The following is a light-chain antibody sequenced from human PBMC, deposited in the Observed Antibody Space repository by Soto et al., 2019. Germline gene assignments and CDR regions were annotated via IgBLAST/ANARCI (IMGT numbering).Light chain of an antibody. CDR3: QSYDDSLSVHYV. V-gene: IGLV1-40*01. CDR2: GNT. J-gene: IGLJ1*01. Sequence: QSVLTPPPSVSGAPGAVVTISCTGSSSNIGSTYDVLWYQQLPGTAPKLLIHGNTDRPSGVPDRFSGSKSGTSASLAITGLQADDEADYYCQSYDDSLSVHYVFGTGTKVTVL. CDR1: SSNIGSTYD.